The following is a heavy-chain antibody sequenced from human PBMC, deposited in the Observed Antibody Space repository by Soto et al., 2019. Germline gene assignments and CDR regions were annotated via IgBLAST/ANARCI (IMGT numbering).Heavy chain of an antibody. CDR2: IIPIFGTA. CDR3: ARGGHDAVGDGDFDY. J-gene: IGHJ4*02. V-gene: IGHV1-69*13. D-gene: IGHD1-26*01. CDR1: GGTFSSYA. Sequence: ASVKVSCKASGGTFSSYAISWVRQAPGQGLEWMGGIIPIFGTANYAQKFQGRVTITADESTSTAYMELSSLRSEDTAVYYCARGGHDAVGDGDFDYWGQGTLVTVSS.